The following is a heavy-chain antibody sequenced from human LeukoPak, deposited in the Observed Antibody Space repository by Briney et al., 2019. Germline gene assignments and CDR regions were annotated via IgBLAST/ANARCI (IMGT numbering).Heavy chain of an antibody. Sequence: SETLSLTCAVYGGSFSGYYWSWIRQPPGKGLEWIGEINHSGSTNYNPSLKSRVTISVDTSKNQFSLKLRSVTAADTAVYYCARTLRFLLVDPYMDVWGKGTTVTVSS. CDR1: GGSFSGYY. V-gene: IGHV4-34*01. D-gene: IGHD3-3*01. J-gene: IGHJ6*03. CDR3: ARTLRFLLVDPYMDV. CDR2: INHSGST.